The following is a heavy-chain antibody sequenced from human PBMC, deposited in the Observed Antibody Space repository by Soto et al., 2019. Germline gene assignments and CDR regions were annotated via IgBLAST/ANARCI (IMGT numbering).Heavy chain of an antibody. J-gene: IGHJ6*02. CDR2: IYYSGST. V-gene: IGHV4-31*03. CDR3: ARVCGGDCHHGMDV. D-gene: IGHD2-21*02. CDR1: GGSISSGGYY. Sequence: QVQLQESGPGLVKPSQTLSLTCTVSGGSISSGGYYWSWIRQHPGKGLEWIGYIYYSGSTYYNPSLKSRVTIAVDTSKNQLSLKLSSVTAADTAVYCWARVCGGDCHHGMDVWGQGTTVTVSS.